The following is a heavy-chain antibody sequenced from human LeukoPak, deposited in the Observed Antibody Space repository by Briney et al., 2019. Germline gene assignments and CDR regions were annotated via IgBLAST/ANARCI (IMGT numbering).Heavy chain of an antibody. Sequence: GESLRLSCAASGFTVSSNYMSWVRQAPGKGLKWVSVIYSGGSTYYADSVKGRFTISRDNSKNTLYLQMNSLGAEDTAVYYCARDPGYGDYESFDYWGQGTLVTVSS. CDR3: ARDPGYGDYESFDY. D-gene: IGHD4-17*01. CDR2: IYSGGST. J-gene: IGHJ4*02. CDR1: GFTVSSNY. V-gene: IGHV3-66*02.